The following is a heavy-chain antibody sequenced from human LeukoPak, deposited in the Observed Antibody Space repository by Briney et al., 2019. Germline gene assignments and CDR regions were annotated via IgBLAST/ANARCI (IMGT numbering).Heavy chain of an antibody. D-gene: IGHD3-22*01. Sequence: ASVNVSCKASGGTFSSYAISWVRQAPGQGLEWMGGIIPIFGTANYAQKFQGRVTITADESTSTAYMELSSLRSEDTAVYYCATPCYYDSSGFSLDYWGQGTLVTVSS. J-gene: IGHJ4*02. CDR3: ATPCYYDSSGFSLDY. V-gene: IGHV1-69*13. CDR1: GGTFSSYA. CDR2: IIPIFGTA.